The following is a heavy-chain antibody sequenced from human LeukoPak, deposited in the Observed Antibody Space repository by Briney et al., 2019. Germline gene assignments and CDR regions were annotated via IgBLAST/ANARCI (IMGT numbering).Heavy chain of an antibody. Sequence: GGSLRLSCVASGFTFDDYGMSWVRQAPGKGLEWVAGINWIGASTGYAASVRGRFTISRDNAKNSLYLQMDSLRAEDTAVYYCARNPIVVIILPYFDYWGQGTLVTVSS. CDR2: INWIGAST. J-gene: IGHJ4*02. D-gene: IGHD3-22*01. CDR1: GFTFDDYG. CDR3: ARNPIVVIILPYFDY. V-gene: IGHV3-20*04.